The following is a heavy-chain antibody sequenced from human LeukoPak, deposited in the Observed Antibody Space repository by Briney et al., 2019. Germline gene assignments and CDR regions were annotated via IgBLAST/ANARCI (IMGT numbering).Heavy chain of an antibody. CDR2: ISSSSYYI. D-gene: IGHD5-12*01. Sequence: GGSLRLSCAASGFTFSTYSMNWVRQAPGKGLEWVSSISSSSYYIYYADSVKGRFTISRDNAKTSLYLQMNSLRAEDTAVYYCARDVAPASAYYYYMDVWGKGTTVTVSS. CDR1: GFTFSTYS. J-gene: IGHJ6*03. V-gene: IGHV3-21*01. CDR3: ARDVAPASAYYYYMDV.